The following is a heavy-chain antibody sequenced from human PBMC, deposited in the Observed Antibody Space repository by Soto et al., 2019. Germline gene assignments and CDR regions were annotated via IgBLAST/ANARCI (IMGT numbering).Heavy chain of an antibody. J-gene: IGHJ4*02. V-gene: IGHV5-51*01. CDR1: GYSFTSYW. Sequence: EVQLVQSGAEVKKPGESLKISCKGSGYSFTSYWIGWVRQMPGKGLEWMGIIYPGDSDTRYSPSFQGQVTISADKSISTAYLQWGSLKASDTAIYYGARHENLAIPYGSGSHIDCGGQGTLVTVSS. D-gene: IGHD3-10*01. CDR2: IYPGDSDT. CDR3: ARHENLAIPYGSGSHIDC.